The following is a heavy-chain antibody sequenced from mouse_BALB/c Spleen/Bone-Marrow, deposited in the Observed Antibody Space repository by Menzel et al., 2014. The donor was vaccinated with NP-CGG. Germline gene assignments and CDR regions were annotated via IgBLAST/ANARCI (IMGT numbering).Heavy chain of an antibody. Sequence: EVKLVESGGGLVQPGGSLGLSCATSGFTFTDYYMSWVRQPPGKALEWLGFIRNKANGYTTGYSASVKGRFTISRDNSQSILYLQMNTLRAEDSATYYCARDDAMDYWGQGTSVTVSS. J-gene: IGHJ4*01. CDR3: ARDDAMDY. CDR1: GFTFTDYY. V-gene: IGHV7-3*02. CDR2: IRNKANGYTT.